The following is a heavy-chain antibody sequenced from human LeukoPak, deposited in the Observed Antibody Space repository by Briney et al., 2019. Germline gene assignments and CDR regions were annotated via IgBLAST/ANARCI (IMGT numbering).Heavy chain of an antibody. D-gene: IGHD3-3*01. J-gene: IGHJ4*02. CDR1: GGSISSYY. CDR2: IYYSGST. V-gene: IGHV4-59*01. CDR3: ARGEDFWSGYRTYYFDY. Sequence: SETLSLTCTVSGGSISSYYWSWIRQPPGKGLEWIGYIYYSGSTNYNPSLKSRVTISVDTSKNRFSLKLSSVTAADTAVYYCARGEDFWSGYRTYYFDYWGQGTLVTVSS.